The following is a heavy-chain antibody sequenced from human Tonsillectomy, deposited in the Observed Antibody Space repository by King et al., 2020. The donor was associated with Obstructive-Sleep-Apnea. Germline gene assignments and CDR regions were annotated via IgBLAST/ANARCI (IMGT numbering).Heavy chain of an antibody. CDR1: GFTFSSYW. V-gene: IGHV3-7*03. CDR2: IKQDGSEI. J-gene: IGHJ4*02. Sequence: VQLVESGGGLVQPGGSLRLSCAASGFTFSSYWMSWVRQAAGKGLEWVANIKQDGSEIDYVDSVKGRFTISRDNAKNLLYLQMNSLRAEDTAVYFCARAWNYAVYWGQGTLVTVSS. D-gene: IGHD1-7*01. CDR3: ARAWNYAVY.